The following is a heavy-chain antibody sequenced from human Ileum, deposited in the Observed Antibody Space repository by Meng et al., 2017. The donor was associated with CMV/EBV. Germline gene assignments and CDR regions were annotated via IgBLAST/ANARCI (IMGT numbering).Heavy chain of an antibody. CDR2: ISSSSSYR. CDR1: GFSFRSYS. J-gene: IGHJ4*02. D-gene: IGHD6-19*01. V-gene: IGHV3-21*01. Sequence: GGSLRLSCAASGFSFRSYSMNWVRQAPGKGLEGVSVISSSSSYRYYADSVKGRFTISRDNAKNSLYLQMNSLRVEDTAVYYCASHIAMAENYWGQGTLVTVSS. CDR3: ASHIAMAENY.